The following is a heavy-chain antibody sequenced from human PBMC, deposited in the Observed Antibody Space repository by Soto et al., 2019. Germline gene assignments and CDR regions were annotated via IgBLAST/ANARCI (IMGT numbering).Heavy chain of an antibody. D-gene: IGHD3-10*01. J-gene: IGHJ4*02. CDR3: AREGRIAMVRGGGVDY. V-gene: IGHV3-23*01. CDR1: GFAFSTYA. Sequence: EVQLLESGGGLVQPGGSLRLSCAASGFAFSTYAMSWVRQAPGKGLEWVSAISSSGTSTYYKDSVKGRFTVSRDNSKSTLYLQMNSLRADDTAVYYWAREGRIAMVRGGGVDYWGQGTLVTVSS. CDR2: ISSSGTST.